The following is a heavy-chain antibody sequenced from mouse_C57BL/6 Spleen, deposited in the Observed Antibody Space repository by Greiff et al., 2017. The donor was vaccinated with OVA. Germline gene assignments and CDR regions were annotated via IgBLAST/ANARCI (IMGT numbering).Heavy chain of an antibody. Sequence: VQLQQPGAELVMPGASVKLSCKASGYTFTSYWMHWVKQRPGQGLEWIGEIDPSDSYTNYNQKFKGKSTLTVDKSSSTAYMQLISLTSEDSAVYYCARGTQWFAYWGQGTLVTVSA. D-gene: IGHD3-3*01. CDR2: IDPSDSYT. J-gene: IGHJ3*01. V-gene: IGHV1-69*01. CDR3: ARGTQWFAY. CDR1: GYTFTSYW.